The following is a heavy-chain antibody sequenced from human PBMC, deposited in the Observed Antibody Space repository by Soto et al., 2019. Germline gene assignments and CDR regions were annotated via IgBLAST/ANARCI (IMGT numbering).Heavy chain of an antibody. CDR3: ARDLSRGITMIGLDIHY. J-gene: IGHJ4*02. Sequence: QVQLVESGGGLVQPGRSLRLSCAASGFTFNTYAMHWVRQAPGKGLELVAIISYDGSNKYYGESVKGRFTISRDNSKNTLYLQMSSLRVDDTAVYYCARDLSRGITMIGLDIHYWGPGTLVTVSS. CDR2: ISYDGSNK. D-gene: IGHD3-22*01. V-gene: IGHV3-30-3*01. CDR1: GFTFNTYA.